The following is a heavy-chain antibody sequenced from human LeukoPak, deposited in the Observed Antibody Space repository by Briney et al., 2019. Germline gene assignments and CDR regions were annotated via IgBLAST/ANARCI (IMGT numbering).Heavy chain of an antibody. CDR3: ARDYNFDY. CDR2: ISSSGSAI. J-gene: IGHJ4*02. CDR1: GFTFSSYE. V-gene: IGHV3-48*03. Sequence: PGGSLRLSCAASGFTFSSYEMTWVRQAPGKGLEWISYISSSGSAIYYADSVKGRFTISRDNAKNSLYLQMNSLRAKDTAVYYCARDYNFDYWGQGTLVTVSS.